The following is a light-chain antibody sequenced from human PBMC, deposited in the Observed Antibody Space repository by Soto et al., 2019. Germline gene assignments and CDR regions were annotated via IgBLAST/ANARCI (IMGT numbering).Light chain of an antibody. CDR2: DAS. CDR1: QGVTSSY. CDR3: HQYASSPLT. V-gene: IGKV3D-20*01. J-gene: IGKJ4*01. Sequence: EIVLTQSPAXLSLSPGESATLSCGASQGVTSSYLAWYQQKPGLAPRLLIYDASSRATGIPDRFSGSGSGTDFTLTISRLEPXDFAVYYCHQYASSPLTFGGXTKVEIK.